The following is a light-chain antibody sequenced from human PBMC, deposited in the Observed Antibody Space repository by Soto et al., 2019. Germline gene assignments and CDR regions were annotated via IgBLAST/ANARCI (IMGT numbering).Light chain of an antibody. CDR3: QQYGNLHT. J-gene: IGKJ2*01. CDR1: QSVSSNY. Sequence: EIVLTQSPGTLSLSPGERATLSCRASQSVSSNYLAWYQQKPGQAPRLLIYGASNRATGIPDRFSGSGSGTDFTLTSSRLEHEDFAVYDCQQYGNLHTFGQGTEMEIK. CDR2: GAS. V-gene: IGKV3-20*01.